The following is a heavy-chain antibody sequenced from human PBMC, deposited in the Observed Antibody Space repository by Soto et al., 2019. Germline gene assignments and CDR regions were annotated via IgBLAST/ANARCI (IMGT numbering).Heavy chain of an antibody. V-gene: IGHV3-48*02. CDR1: GFTFSSYS. CDR3: ARVGLIPFDI. D-gene: IGHD6-25*01. Sequence: EVQLVESGGGLVQPGGSLRLSCAASGFTFSSYSINWVRQAPGKGLEWVSYISSSSSTIYYADSVKGRFTISRDNVKNSLYLQMNILRDEDTAVYYCARVGLIPFDIWGQGTMVTVSS. J-gene: IGHJ3*02. CDR2: ISSSSSTI.